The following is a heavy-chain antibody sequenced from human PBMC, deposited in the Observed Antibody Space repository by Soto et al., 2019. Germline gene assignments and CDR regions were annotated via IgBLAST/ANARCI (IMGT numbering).Heavy chain of an antibody. CDR1: GGSISSSSYY. V-gene: IGHV4-39*01. CDR3: ARHERQLVFDY. Sequence: TVSGGSISSSSYYWGWIRQPPGKGLEWIGSIYYSGSTYYNPSLKSRVTISVDTSKNQFSLKLSSVTAADTAVYYCARHERQLVFDYWGQGTLVTVSS. D-gene: IGHD6-6*01. CDR2: IYYSGST. J-gene: IGHJ4*02.